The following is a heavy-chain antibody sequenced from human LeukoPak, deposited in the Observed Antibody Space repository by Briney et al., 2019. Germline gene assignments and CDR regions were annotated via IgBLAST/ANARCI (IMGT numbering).Heavy chain of an antibody. V-gene: IGHV4-59*01. J-gene: IGHJ5*02. CDR2: IYRSVSV. CDR3: ARDQSQWQVPQHWFDP. D-gene: IGHD6-19*01. Sequence: IYRSVSVNYNPSLKSRVTISVDTSKNQFSLRLTSVTAADTAVYYCARDQSQWQVPQHWFDPWGQGTLVTVSS.